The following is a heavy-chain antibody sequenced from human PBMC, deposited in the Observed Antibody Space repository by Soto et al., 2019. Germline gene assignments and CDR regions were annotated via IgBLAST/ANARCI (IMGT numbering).Heavy chain of an antibody. J-gene: IGHJ4*02. CDR3: ANYQLLESYFDY. D-gene: IGHD2-2*01. CDR2: ISGSGGST. Sequence: PGGSLRLSCAASGCTFSSYIMNWVRQAPGKGLEWVSAISGSGGSTYYADSVKGRFTISRDNSKNTLYLQMNSLRAEDTAVYYCANYQLLESYFDYWGQGTLVTVSS. V-gene: IGHV3-23*01. CDR1: GCTFSSYI.